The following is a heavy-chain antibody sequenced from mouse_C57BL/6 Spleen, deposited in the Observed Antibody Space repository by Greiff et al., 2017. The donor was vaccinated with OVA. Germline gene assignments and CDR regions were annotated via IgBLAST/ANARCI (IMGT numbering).Heavy chain of an antibody. CDR3: TRGDYGSSSRYAMDY. CDR1: GYTFTDYE. D-gene: IGHD1-1*01. CDR2: IDPETGGT. J-gene: IGHJ4*01. Sequence: QVQLQQSGAELVRPGASVTLSCKASGYTFTDYEMHWVKQTPVHGLEWIGAIDPETGGTAYNQKFKGKAILTADKSSSTAYMELRSLTSEDSAVYYCTRGDYGSSSRYAMDYWGQGTSVTVSS. V-gene: IGHV1-15*01.